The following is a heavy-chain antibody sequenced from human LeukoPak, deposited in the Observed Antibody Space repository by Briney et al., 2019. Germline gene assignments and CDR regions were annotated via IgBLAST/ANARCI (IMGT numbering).Heavy chain of an antibody. D-gene: IGHD5-12*01. Sequence: ASVKVSCKASGYTFTSYAMHWVRQAPGQRLEWMGWINAGNGNTKYSQKFQGRVTITRDTSASTAYMELSSLRSEDTAVYYCARGLIVATMGTDAFDIWGQGTMVTVSS. CDR3: ARGLIVATMGTDAFDI. V-gene: IGHV1-3*01. CDR2: INAGNGNT. J-gene: IGHJ3*02. CDR1: GYTFTSYA.